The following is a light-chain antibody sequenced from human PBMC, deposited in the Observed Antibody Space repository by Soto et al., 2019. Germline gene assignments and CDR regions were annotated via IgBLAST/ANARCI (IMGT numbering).Light chain of an antibody. V-gene: IGKV3-11*01. CDR1: QSVSRY. CDR2: DAS. CDR3: QHRSDCPST. Sequence: EIVLTQSPATLSLSPGERATLSCRASQSVSRYLAWYQQKPGQAPRLLIYDASNRATGIPARFSGSGSGTDLTHTNRTLEPEDLAVINCQHRSDCPSTSGGGPKVQIK. J-gene: IGKJ4*01.